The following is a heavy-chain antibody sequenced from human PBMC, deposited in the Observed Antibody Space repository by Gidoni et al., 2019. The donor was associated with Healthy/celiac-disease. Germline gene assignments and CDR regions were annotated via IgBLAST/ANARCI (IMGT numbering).Heavy chain of an antibody. J-gene: IGHJ4*02. Sequence: QVQLQESGPGLVKPSETLSLTCTVSGGSVSSGSYYWSWIRQPPGKGLEWIGYIYYSGSTNYNPSLKSRVTISVDTSKNQFSLKLSSVTAADTAVYYCARDREGRGIYFDYWGQGTLVTVSS. CDR1: GGSVSSGSYY. V-gene: IGHV4-61*01. D-gene: IGHD3-10*01. CDR3: ARDREGRGIYFDY. CDR2: IYYSGST.